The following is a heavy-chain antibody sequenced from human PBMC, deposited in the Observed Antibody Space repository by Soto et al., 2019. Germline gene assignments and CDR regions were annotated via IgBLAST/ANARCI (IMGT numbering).Heavy chain of an antibody. D-gene: IGHD2-8*01. CDR1: GGSISSGGYY. CDR3: ASRRILIQNISFGPYYFDY. V-gene: IGHV4-31*03. CDR2: IYYSGST. Sequence: SETLSLTCTVSGGSISSGGYYWSWIRQHPGKGLGWIGYIYYSGSTYYNPSLKSRVTISVDTSKNQFSLKLSSVTAADTAVYYCASRRILIQNISFGPYYFDYWGQGTLDTVSS. J-gene: IGHJ4*02.